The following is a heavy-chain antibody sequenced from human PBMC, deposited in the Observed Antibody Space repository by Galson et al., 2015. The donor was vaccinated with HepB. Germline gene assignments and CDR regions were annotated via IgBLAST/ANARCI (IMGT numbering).Heavy chain of an antibody. CDR2: IYPGDSDT. J-gene: IGHJ3*02. V-gene: IGHV5-51*01. Sequence: QSGAEVKKPGESLKISCKGSGYSFTSYWIGWVRQMPGEGLEWMGIIYPGDSDTRYSPSFQGQVTISADKSISTAYLQWSSLKASDTAMYYCARPNSSGWYEADDAFDIWGQETMVTVSS. CDR3: ARPNSSGWYEADDAFDI. D-gene: IGHD6-19*01. CDR1: GYSFTSYW.